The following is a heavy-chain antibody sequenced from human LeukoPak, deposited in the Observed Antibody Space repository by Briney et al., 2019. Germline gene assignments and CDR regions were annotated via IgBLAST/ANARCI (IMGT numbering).Heavy chain of an antibody. CDR1: GYTLIMYG. J-gene: IGHJ3*02. D-gene: IGHD6-19*01. CDR3: ARVKAVAGTGVFDI. CDR2: ISGYNGNT. Sequence: GASVNVSCKASGYTLIMYGVTWVRPAPGQGLEWGGWISGYNGNTQYAQKLQARVTITTDTSTSTAYMELRSLRSDETPVYYCARVKAVAGTGVFDIWGQGTMVTVSS. V-gene: IGHV1-18*01.